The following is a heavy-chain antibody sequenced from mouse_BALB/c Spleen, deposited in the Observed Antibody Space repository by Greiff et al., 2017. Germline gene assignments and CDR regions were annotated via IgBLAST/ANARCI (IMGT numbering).Heavy chain of an antibody. D-gene: IGHD2-4*01. CDR3: ARWDDDHYYAMDY. CDR2: ISYSGST. J-gene: IGHJ4*01. Sequence: EVKLQESGPSLVKPSQTLSLTCSVTGDSITSGYWNWIRKFPGNKLEYMGYISYSGSTYYNPSLKRRISITRDTSKNQYYLQLNSVTTEDTATYYCARWDDDHYYAMDYWGQGTSVTVSS. V-gene: IGHV3-8*02. CDR1: GDSITSGY.